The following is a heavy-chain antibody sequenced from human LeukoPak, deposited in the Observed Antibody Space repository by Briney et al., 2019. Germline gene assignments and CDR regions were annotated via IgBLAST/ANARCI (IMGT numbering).Heavy chain of an antibody. CDR3: ARDGDEVVPAAIRPGAPYYYYGMDV. D-gene: IGHD2-2*01. Sequence: APVKISCKASGDTFTGYFMHWVRQTPGQGVVWMGWINPNSGGTNYAQKCQGRVTMTRDTSISTAYMELSRLRSDDTAVYYCARDGDEVVPAAIRPGAPYYYYGMDVWGQGTTVTVSS. J-gene: IGHJ6*02. CDR2: INPNSGGT. CDR1: GDTFTGYF. V-gene: IGHV1-2*02.